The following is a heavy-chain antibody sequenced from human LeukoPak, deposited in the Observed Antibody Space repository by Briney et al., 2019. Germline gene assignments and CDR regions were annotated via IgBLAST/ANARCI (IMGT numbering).Heavy chain of an antibody. CDR3: ARHRGRGGVLPRGCFDY. J-gene: IGHJ4*02. CDR1: GFTFSSYS. Sequence: PGGSLRLSCAASGFTFSSYSMIWVRQAPGKGLEWVSYISSSSSAVYFADSVKGRFTISRDNAKNSLYLQMNSLRAEDTAVYYCARHRGRGGVLPRGCFDYWGQGTLVTVSS. CDR2: ISSSSSAV. V-gene: IGHV3-48*01. D-gene: IGHD2-15*01.